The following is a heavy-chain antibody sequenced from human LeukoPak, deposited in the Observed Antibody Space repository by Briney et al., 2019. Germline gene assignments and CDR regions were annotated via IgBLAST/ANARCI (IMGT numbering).Heavy chain of an antibody. J-gene: IGHJ6*02. Sequence: QAGGSLRLSCAASGFTFSSYGMHWVRQAPGKGLEWVAVISYDGSNKYYADSVKGRFTISRDNSKNTLYLQMNSLRAEDTAVYYCARDRITHGDYRTRNRMDVWGQGTTVTVSS. CDR1: GFTFSSYG. CDR3: ARDRITHGDYRTRNRMDV. V-gene: IGHV3-30*03. D-gene: IGHD4-17*01. CDR2: ISYDGSNK.